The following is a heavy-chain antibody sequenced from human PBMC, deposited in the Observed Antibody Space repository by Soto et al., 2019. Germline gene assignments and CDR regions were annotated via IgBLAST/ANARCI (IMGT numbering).Heavy chain of an antibody. Sequence: PSETLSLTCTVSGGSVTSGTYYWSWIRQPPGKGLEWIGYILYTGSTNYNPSLKSRVTIAIDTSKNQFSLKLSSVTAADTAVYYCARGVGHFMVVKSRFDYWGQGTLVTVSS. CDR2: ILYTGST. D-gene: IGHD2-21*01. CDR1: GGSVTSGTYY. V-gene: IGHV4-61*01. CDR3: ARGVGHFMVVKSRFDY. J-gene: IGHJ4*02.